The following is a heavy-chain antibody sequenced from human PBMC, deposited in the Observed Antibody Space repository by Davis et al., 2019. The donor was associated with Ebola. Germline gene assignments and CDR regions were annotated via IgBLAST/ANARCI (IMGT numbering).Heavy chain of an antibody. CDR1: GFTFSGSA. J-gene: IGHJ4*02. CDR2: IYPGDSDT. Sequence: GESLKISCAASGFTFSGSAMHWVRQASGKGLEWMGIIYPGDSDTRYSPSFQGHVTISADKSINTAYLQWSSLKASDTAMYYCARQGAPYSAPANWGQGTLVTVSS. D-gene: IGHD1-26*01. CDR3: ARQGAPYSAPAN. V-gene: IGHV5-51*01.